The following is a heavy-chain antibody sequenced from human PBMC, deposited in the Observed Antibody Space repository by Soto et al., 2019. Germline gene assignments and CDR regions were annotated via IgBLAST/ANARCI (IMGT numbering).Heavy chain of an antibody. CDR2: IYYSGST. CDR1: GDSVSSFY. V-gene: IGHV4-59*02. CDR3: ARRYGGNFDY. J-gene: IGHJ4*02. Sequence: SETLSLTCSVSGDSVSSFYWSWIRQPPGKGLEWIGYIYYSGSTNYNPSLKSRVTISVDTSKNQFSLKLSSVTAADTAVYYCARRYGGNFDYWGQGTLVTVSS. D-gene: IGHD3-16*01.